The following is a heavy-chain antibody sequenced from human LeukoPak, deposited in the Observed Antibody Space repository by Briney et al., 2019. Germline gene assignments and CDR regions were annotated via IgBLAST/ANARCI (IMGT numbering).Heavy chain of an antibody. CDR1: GFIVSSNY. Sequence: PGRSLRLSCAPSGFIVSSNYMSWVRQAPGKGLEWVSSISGSGGSTYYADSVKGRFTISRDNSKNTLYLQMNSLRAEDTAVYYCAKVPTDYCSSTSCYTGAFDIWGQGTMVTVSS. V-gene: IGHV3-23*01. CDR2: ISGSGGST. J-gene: IGHJ3*02. CDR3: AKVPTDYCSSTSCYTGAFDI. D-gene: IGHD2-2*02.